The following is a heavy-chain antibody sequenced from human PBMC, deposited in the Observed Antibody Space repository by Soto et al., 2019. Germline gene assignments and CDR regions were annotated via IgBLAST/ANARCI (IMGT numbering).Heavy chain of an antibody. CDR3: ARVEPYSSGWSEGIDY. CDR2: IYSGGST. V-gene: IGHV3-53*04. Sequence: EVQLVESGGGLVQPGGSLRLSCAASGFTVSSNYMSWVRQAPGKGLEWVSVIYSGGSTYYADSVKGRFTISRHNSKNTLYLQMNSLRAEDTAVYYCARVEPYSSGWSEGIDYWGQGTLVTVSS. D-gene: IGHD6-19*01. CDR1: GFTVSSNY. J-gene: IGHJ4*02.